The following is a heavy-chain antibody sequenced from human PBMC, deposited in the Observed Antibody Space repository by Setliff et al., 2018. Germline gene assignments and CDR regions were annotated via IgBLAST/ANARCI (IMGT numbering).Heavy chain of an antibody. D-gene: IGHD6-19*01. V-gene: IGHV1-18*01. CDR2: IGAYNGNT. J-gene: IGHJ4*02. CDR1: GYTFTNYG. CDR3: AGVTIAVAGYFDF. Sequence: ASVKVSCKASGYTFTNYGVTWVRQAPGQGLEWMGWIGAYNGNTYNAHKFQGRVTMTSDTSTSTAYMELRSLRSDDTAVYYCAGVTIAVAGYFDFWGQGTLVTVSS.